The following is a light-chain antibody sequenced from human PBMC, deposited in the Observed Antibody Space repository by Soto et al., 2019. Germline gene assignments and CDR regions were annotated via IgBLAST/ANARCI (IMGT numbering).Light chain of an antibody. V-gene: IGKV4-1*01. J-gene: IGKJ4*01. CDR1: QSLLSSSNNKNY. CDR3: HQYHCSPLT. CDR2: WAS. Sequence: DIVMTQSADSLAVSLGERATINCKSSQSLLSSSNNKNYLSWYQQKPGQAPKALIYWASTRESGVPDRFSGSGSWTDFTLTISGLQAEDVAVYDCHQYHCSPLTFGGGTKVEIK.